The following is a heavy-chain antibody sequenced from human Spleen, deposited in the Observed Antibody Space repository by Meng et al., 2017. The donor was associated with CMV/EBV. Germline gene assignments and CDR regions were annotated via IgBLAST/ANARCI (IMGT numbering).Heavy chain of an antibody. J-gene: IGHJ4*02. CDR1: GYSFTGYY. V-gene: IGHV1-2*02. CDR3: ASGYNSYAPH. D-gene: IGHD1-1*01. Sequence: QVQRLQAGAEVKKPGTSMNVYCKASGYSFTGYYIHWVVQAPGQGLEWMGWINPNTGGTIYTRKFQGRVTMTRDTSISTAYMELSWLKSDDTAIYYCASGYNSYAPHWGQGTLVTVSS. CDR2: INPNTGGT.